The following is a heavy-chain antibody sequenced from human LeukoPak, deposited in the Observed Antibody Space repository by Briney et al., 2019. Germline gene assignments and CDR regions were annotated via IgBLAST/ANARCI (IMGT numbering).Heavy chain of an antibody. D-gene: IGHD1-26*01. CDR2: ISSSGSTI. Sequence: PGGSLRLSCAASGFTFSSYEMNWVRQAPGKGLEWVSYISSSGSTIYYADSVKGRFTISRDNSKNTLYLQMNSLRAEDTAVYYCARARGGSYPTYYMDVWGKGTTVTVSS. CDR1: GFTFSSYE. J-gene: IGHJ6*03. V-gene: IGHV3-48*03. CDR3: ARARGGSYPTYYMDV.